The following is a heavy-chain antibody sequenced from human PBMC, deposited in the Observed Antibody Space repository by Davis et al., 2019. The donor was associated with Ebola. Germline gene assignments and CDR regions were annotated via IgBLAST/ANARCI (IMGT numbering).Heavy chain of an antibody. D-gene: IGHD6-13*01. CDR2: INPNSGDT. CDR3: ARGAIATSGNPHLGH. V-gene: IGHV1-2*06. CDR1: GYTFTGYY. J-gene: IGHJ4*02. Sequence: ASVKVSCKASGYTFTGYYIHWVRQAPGQGLEWMGQINPNSGDTSYAQRFQGRVTMTTDTSTSTAYMELRSLRPDDTAVYYCARGAIATSGNPHLGHWGQGTLVTVSS.